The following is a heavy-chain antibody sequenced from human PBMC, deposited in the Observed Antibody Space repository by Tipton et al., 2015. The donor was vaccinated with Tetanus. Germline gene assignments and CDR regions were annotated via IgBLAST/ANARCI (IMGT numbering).Heavy chain of an antibody. J-gene: IGHJ4*02. V-gene: IGHV4-31*03. Sequence: TLSLTCTVSGDSISSGPYSWSWLRQHPGKGLELIGYIYYTDYTSYTPSLDSRVRISVNTSKNFFSLRLTSVTAADTAVYFCARGLPREPFYLDYWGQGQQVIVSS. CDR1: GDSISSGPYS. CDR3: ARGLPREPFYLDY. CDR2: IYYTDYT. D-gene: IGHD1-26*01.